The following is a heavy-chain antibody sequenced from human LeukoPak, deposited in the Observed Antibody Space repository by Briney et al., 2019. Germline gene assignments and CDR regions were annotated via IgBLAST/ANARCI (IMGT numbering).Heavy chain of an antibody. CDR2: IWYDGSNK. V-gene: IGHV3-30*02. CDR1: GFTFSSYG. Sequence: GGSLRLSCAASGFTFSSYGMHWVRQAPGKGLEWVAVIWYDGSNKYYADSVKGRFTISRDNSKNTLYLQMNSLRAEDTAVYYCAKGYSYGSYYYYYYMDVWGKGTTVTVSS. J-gene: IGHJ6*03. CDR3: AKGYSYGSYYYYYYMDV. D-gene: IGHD5-18*01.